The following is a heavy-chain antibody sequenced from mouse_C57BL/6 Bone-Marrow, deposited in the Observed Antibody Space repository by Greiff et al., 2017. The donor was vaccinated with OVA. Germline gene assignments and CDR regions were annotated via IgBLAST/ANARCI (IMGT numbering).Heavy chain of an antibody. D-gene: IGHD2-3*01. J-gene: IGHJ4*01. CDR2: IWGVGST. CDR3: ASGPSDGYYDYYAMDY. Sequence: VKLMESGPGLVAPSQSLSITCTVSGFSLTSYGVDWVRQSPGKGLEWLGVIWGVGSTNYNSALKSRLSISKDNSKSQVFLKMNSLQTDDTAMYYCASGPSDGYYDYYAMDYWGQGTSVTVSS. CDR1: GFSLTSYG. V-gene: IGHV2-6*01.